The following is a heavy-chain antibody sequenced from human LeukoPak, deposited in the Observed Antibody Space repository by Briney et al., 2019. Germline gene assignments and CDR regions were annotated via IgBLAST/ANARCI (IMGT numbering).Heavy chain of an antibody. J-gene: IGHJ4*02. Sequence: ASVKVSCKSSGYTFTNYGISWVRQAPGQGLEWMGWMSALNGNTNYQHKFQGRVTMTTDTSKNTAYMELRSLRSDDTAMYYCARDSALLNNGDWYGGSDYWGQGTLVTVSS. D-gene: IGHD4-17*01. CDR2: MSALNGNT. V-gene: IGHV1-18*01. CDR1: GYTFTNYG. CDR3: ARDSALLNNGDWYGGSDY.